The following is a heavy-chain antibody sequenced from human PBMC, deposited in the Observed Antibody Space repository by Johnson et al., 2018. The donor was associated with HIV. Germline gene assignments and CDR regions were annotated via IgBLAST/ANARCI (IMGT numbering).Heavy chain of an antibody. Sequence: VQLVESGGGLVKPGGSLRLSCAASGFTFNNAWMSWVRQAPGKGLEWLGRIRSKTDGGTTDYAEPVKGRFSISRDDSKNTLYVQMNSLKTEDTAMYYCARGSRYTFDNDDVHLLHAFDIWGQGTMVTVSS. CDR2: IRSKTDGGTT. CDR1: GFTFNNAW. CDR3: ARGSRYTFDNDDVHLLHAFDI. D-gene: IGHD3-16*01. J-gene: IGHJ3*02. V-gene: IGHV3-15*01.